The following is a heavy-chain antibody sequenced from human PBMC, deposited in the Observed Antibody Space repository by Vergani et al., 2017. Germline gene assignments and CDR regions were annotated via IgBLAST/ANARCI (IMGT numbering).Heavy chain of an antibody. D-gene: IGHD2-2*01. J-gene: IGHJ4*02. CDR2: IYTSGST. V-gene: IGHV4-4*07. CDR1: GGSISSYY. Sequence: QVQLQESGPGLVKPSETLSLTCTVSGGSISSYYWSWIRQPAGKGLEWIGRIYTSGSTNYNPSLKSRVTMSVDTSKNQFSLKLSSVTAADTAVYYCARALGYCSSTSCYHIRYFDYWGQGTLVTVSS. CDR3: ARALGYCSSTSCYHIRYFDY.